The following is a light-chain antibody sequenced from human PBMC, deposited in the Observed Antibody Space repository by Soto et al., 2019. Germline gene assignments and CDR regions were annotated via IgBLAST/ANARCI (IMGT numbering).Light chain of an antibody. CDR3: GTWDSRLSAWV. J-gene: IGLJ2*01. Sequence: QSVLTQPPSVSAAPGQKVTISCSGNSANIGNNYVSWYQRLPGTAPKLLIYDNNKRPSGIPDRFSGSKSGTSATLGITGHQTGDEADYYCGTWDSRLSAWVFGGGTKLTVL. V-gene: IGLV1-51*01. CDR1: SANIGNNY. CDR2: DNN.